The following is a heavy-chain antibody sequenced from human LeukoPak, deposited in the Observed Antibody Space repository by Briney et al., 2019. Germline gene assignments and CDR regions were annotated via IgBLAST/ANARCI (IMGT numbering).Heavy chain of an antibody. CDR1: GGTFSSYA. J-gene: IGHJ4*02. CDR3: ARVFGIVVVPAAMHFTDDY. CDR2: IIPIFGTA. Sequence: ASVKVSCKASGGTFSSYAVSWVRQAPGQGLEWIGGIIPIFGTANYAQKFQGRVTITADKSTSTAYMELRSLRSDDTAVYYCARVFGIVVVPAAMHFTDDYWGQGTLVTVSS. D-gene: IGHD2-2*01. V-gene: IGHV1-69*06.